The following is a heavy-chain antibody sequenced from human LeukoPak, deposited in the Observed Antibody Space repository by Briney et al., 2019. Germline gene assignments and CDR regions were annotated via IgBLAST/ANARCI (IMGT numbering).Heavy chain of an antibody. CDR1: GCSTSSYY. V-gene: IGHV4-4*07. CDR3: ARVLTYGGNESGAFDI. J-gene: IGHJ3*02. D-gene: IGHD4-23*01. CDR2: IYTSGST. Sequence: TASETLSLTCTVSGCSTSSYYWSWIRQPAGKGLEWIGRIYTSGSTNYNPSLKSRVTISVDTSKNQFSLKLSSVTAADTAVYYCARVLTYGGNESGAFDIWGQGTMVTVSS.